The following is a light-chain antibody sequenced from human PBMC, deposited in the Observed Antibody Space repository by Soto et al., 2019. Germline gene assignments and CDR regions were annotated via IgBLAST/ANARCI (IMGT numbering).Light chain of an antibody. Sequence: ESVLMQFPGTLFLSPGERATLSCRASQSLSSSYLAWYQQKPGQAPRLLIYDASSRATGIPDRFSGSGSGTDFTLSMSRVEPEDYAVYYCQQYGSSPLTFGGGTKVDIK. CDR3: QQYGSSPLT. CDR2: DAS. J-gene: IGKJ4*01. V-gene: IGKV3-20*01. CDR1: QSLSSSY.